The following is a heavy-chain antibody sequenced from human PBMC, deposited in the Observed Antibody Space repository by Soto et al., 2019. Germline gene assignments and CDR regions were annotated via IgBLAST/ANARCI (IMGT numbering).Heavy chain of an antibody. Sequence: QLQLQESGPGLVKPSETLSLTCTVSGGSISSSSYYWGWIRQPPGKGLEWIGSIYYSGSTYYNPSLKSRVTISVDTSKNQFSLKLSSVTAADTAVYYCARPFIAAAGYFDYWGQGTLVTVSS. CDR3: ARPFIAAAGYFDY. V-gene: IGHV4-39*01. CDR2: IYYSGST. D-gene: IGHD6-13*01. J-gene: IGHJ4*02. CDR1: GGSISSSSYY.